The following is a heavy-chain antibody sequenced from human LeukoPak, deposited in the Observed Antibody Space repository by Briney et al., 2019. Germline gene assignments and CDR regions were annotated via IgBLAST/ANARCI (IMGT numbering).Heavy chain of an antibody. V-gene: IGHV1-46*01. CDR1: GDIFTSYY. J-gene: IGHJ4*02. D-gene: IGHD2-15*01. CDR2: INPSGGST. Sequence: ASVKVSCKASGDIFTSYYMHWVRQAPGQGFEWMGIINPSGGSTNYAQKFQGRVTMTRDTSTSTVYMELSSLRSDDTAVYYCARDVGPSGGSCYFDYWGQGTLVTVSS. CDR3: ARDVGPSGGSCYFDY.